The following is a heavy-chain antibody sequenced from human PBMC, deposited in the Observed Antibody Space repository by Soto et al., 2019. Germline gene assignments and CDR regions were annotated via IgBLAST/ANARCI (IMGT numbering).Heavy chain of an antibody. CDR1: GGTFSSYA. V-gene: IGHV1-69*01. D-gene: IGHD1-26*01. CDR2: IIPSFGTA. J-gene: IGHJ4*02. Sequence: QVQLVQSGAEVKKPGSSVKVSCKASGGTFSSYAISWVRQAPGQGLEWMGGIIPSFGTANYAQKFQGRVTITADESTSTAYMELSSLRSEDTAVYYCARAFRREPASYYFDYWGQGTLVTVSS. CDR3: ARAFRREPASYYFDY.